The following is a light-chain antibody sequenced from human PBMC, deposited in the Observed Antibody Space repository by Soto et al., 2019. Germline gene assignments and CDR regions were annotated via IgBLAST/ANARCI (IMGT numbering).Light chain of an antibody. J-gene: IGLJ2*01. CDR1: SSDVGSYNL. CDR3: CSYAGSRV. Sequence: QSVLTQPASVAGSPGQSIPISCTGTSSDVGSYNLVSWYQQHPGKAPKLMIYEGSKRPSGVSNRFSGSKSGNTASLTISGLQAEDESDYYCCSYAGSRVFGGGTKLTV. CDR2: EGS. V-gene: IGLV2-23*01.